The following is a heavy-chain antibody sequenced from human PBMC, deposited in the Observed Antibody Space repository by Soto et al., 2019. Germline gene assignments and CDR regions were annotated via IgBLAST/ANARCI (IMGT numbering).Heavy chain of an antibody. D-gene: IGHD3-22*01. CDR1: GFTFSSYS. V-gene: IGHV3-48*02. J-gene: IGHJ6*02. CDR3: ASQVRRLGYYYYGMDV. Sequence: GGSLRLSCAASGFTFSSYSMNWVRQAPGKGLEWVSYISSSSSTIYYADSVKGRFTISRDNAKNSLYLQMNSLRDEDTAVYYCASQVRRLGYYYYGMDVWGQGTTVTVSS. CDR2: ISSSSSTI.